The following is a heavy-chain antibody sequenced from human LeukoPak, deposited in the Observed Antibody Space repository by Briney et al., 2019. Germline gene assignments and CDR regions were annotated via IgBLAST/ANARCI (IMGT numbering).Heavy chain of an antibody. CDR2: ITASGGNT. V-gene: IGHV3-23*01. J-gene: IGHJ4*02. D-gene: IGHD5-18*01. CDR3: AKGNGYSYGRYYFDY. CDR1: GFTFSSYA. Sequence: GGSLRLSCAASGFTFSSYAMGWVRQAPGKGLEWVSAITASGGNTYYADSVKGRFTIPRDNSKNTLYLQVNSLRAEDTAVYYCAKGNGYSYGRYYFDYWGQGTLVTVSS.